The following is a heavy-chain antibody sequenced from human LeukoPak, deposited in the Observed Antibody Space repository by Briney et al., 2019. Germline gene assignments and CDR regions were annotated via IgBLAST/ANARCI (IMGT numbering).Heavy chain of an antibody. CDR3: ARHLRLVPWFDP. CDR1: GGSISSYY. J-gene: IGHJ5*02. D-gene: IGHD6-19*01. Sequence: SETLSLTCTVSGGSISSYYWSWIRQPPGKGLEWFGHISYSGSTNYNPSLRSRVTISVDTSKNQFSLKLSSVTAADTAVYYCARHLRLVPWFDPWGQGTLVTVSS. CDR2: ISYSGST. V-gene: IGHV4-59*08.